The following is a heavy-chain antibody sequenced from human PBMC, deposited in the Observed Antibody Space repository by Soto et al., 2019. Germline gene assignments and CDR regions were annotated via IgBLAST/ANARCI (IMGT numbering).Heavy chain of an antibody. V-gene: IGHV4-4*02. CDR1: GGSVSDNNW. CDR3: ARNQGIPTDEMSNWLDP. CDR2: IYHSGTT. Sequence: TLSLTCAVSGGSVSDNNWWSCLRQSPGRGLEWIGEIYHSGTTSYSPSLKSRVTMSVDYSKNQFSLNLNFVTAADTAVYYCARNQGIPTDEMSNWLDPWGQGTQVTVSS. J-gene: IGHJ5*02. D-gene: IGHD2-2*01.